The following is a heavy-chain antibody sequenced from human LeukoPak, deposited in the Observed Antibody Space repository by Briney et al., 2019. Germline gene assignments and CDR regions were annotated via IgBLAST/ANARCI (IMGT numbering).Heavy chain of an antibody. D-gene: IGHD3-16*02. Sequence: PGGSLRLSCAASGFTFSSYSMNWVRQAPGKGLEWVSYISSSGSTIYYADSVKGRFTISRDNAKNSLYLQMNSLRAEDTAVYYCARGPSSYLSWHDYWGQGTLVTVSS. CDR1: GFTFSSYS. J-gene: IGHJ4*02. CDR3: ARGPSSYLSWHDY. CDR2: ISSSGSTI. V-gene: IGHV3-48*04.